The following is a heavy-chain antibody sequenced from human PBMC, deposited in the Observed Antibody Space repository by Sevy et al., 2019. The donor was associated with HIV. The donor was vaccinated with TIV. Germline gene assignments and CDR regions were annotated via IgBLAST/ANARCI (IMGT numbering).Heavy chain of an antibody. Sequence: GGSLRLSCAASGFTFSSYAMHWVRQAPGKGLEWVAVISYDGSNKYYADSVKGRFTISRDNSKNTLYLQMNSLRAEDTAAYYCARGGEWELPAEYYFDYWGQGTLVTVSS. V-gene: IGHV3-30-3*01. D-gene: IGHD1-26*01. CDR2: ISYDGSNK. CDR1: GFTFSSYA. J-gene: IGHJ4*02. CDR3: ARGGEWELPAEYYFDY.